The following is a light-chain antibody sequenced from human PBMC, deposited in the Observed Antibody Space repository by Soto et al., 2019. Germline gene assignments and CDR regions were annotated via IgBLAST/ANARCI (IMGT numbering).Light chain of an antibody. CDR1: SNDIGYYNY. CDR3: CSYAGSYTYV. Sequence: QSALTQPRSVSGSPGQSVTISCTGTSNDIGYYNYVSWYQHHPGKAPKLMTHDVNQRPSGVPDRFSGSKSGNTASLTISGLQVDDEADYYCCSYAGSYTYVFGSGTKVTVL. V-gene: IGLV2-11*01. CDR2: DVN. J-gene: IGLJ1*01.